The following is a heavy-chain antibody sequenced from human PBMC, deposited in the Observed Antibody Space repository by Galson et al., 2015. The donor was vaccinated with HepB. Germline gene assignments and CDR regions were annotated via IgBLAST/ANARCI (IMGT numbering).Heavy chain of an antibody. CDR1: GFTFSSYG. CDR2: ISYDGSNK. Sequence: CAASGFTFSSYGMHWVRQAPGKGLEWVAVISYDGSNKYYADSVKGRFTISRDNSKNTLYLQMNSLRAEDTAVYHCAKDLGWHSSSPDYWGQGTLVTVPS. V-gene: IGHV3-30*18. J-gene: IGHJ4*02. CDR3: AKDLGWHSSSPDY. D-gene: IGHD6-6*01.